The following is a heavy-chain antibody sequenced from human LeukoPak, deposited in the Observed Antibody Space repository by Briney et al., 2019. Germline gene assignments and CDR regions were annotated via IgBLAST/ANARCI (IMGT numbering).Heavy chain of an antibody. J-gene: IGHJ4*02. CDR1: GGSTSSYY. D-gene: IGHD6-19*01. CDR3: ARGTRLYSSER. V-gene: IGHV4-59*01. Sequence: SETLSLTCTVSGGSTSSYYWSWIRQPPGKGLEWIGYIYYSGSTNYNPSLKSRVTISVDTSKNQFSLKPSSVTAAGTAVYYCARGTRLYSSERWGQGTLVTVSS. CDR2: IYYSGST.